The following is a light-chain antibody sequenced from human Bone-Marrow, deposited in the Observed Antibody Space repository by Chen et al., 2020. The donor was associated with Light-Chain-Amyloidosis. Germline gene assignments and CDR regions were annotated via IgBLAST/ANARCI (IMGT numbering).Light chain of an antibody. V-gene: IGLV2-14*03. CDR1: SSDVGGYNY. J-gene: IGLJ1*01. CDR2: DVS. CDR3: SSYASSSLYV. Sequence: ALNQPASVSGAPGQSITISCHGTSSDVGGYNYVSWYQQHPGKAPKLMIYDVSNRPSGVSNRLSASKSGNTASLTISGLQAADEADYYCSSYASSSLYVFGTGTKVTVL.